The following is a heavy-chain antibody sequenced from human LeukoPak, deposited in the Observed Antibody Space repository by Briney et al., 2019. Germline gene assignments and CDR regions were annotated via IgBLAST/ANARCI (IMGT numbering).Heavy chain of an antibody. Sequence: PGGSLRLSCAASGITFSGHWMTWVRQTPRKGLKWVASIKPDGSEKLYVDSVRGRFTISRDNARNSLYLQMNSLRGEDTALYYCATRPLGNNFHAVFDFWSQSTRITVSS. CDR1: GITFSGHW. D-gene: IGHD2/OR15-2a*01. V-gene: IGHV3-7*01. J-gene: IGHJ4*02. CDR2: IKPDGSEK. CDR3: ATRPLGNNFHAVFDF.